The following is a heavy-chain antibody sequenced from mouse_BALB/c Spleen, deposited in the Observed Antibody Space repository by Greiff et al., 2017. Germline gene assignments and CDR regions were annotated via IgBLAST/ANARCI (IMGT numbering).Heavy chain of an antibody. V-gene: IGHV5-6*01. CDR1: GFTFSSYG. Sequence: EVKLVESGGDLVKPGGSLKLSCAASGFTFSSYGMSWVRQTPDKRLEWVATISSGGSYTYYPDSVKGRFTISRDNAKNTLYLQMSSLKSEDTAMYYCARQGGTWDYWGQGTTLTVSS. D-gene: IGHD3-3*01. CDR2: ISSGGSYT. J-gene: IGHJ2*01. CDR3: ARQGGTWDY.